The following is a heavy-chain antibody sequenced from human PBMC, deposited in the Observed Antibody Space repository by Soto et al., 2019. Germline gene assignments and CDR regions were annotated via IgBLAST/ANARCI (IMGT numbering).Heavy chain of an antibody. CDR3: AKGASTTVFAFNDY. J-gene: IGHJ4*02. CDR1: GFPFDDYA. Sequence: EVQLVESGGGLVQPGRSLRLSCAASGFPFDDYAMHWVRQPPGKGLEWVSRISWNSGNLGYADSVKGRFTISRDNAKNSLYLQMNSLRGEDTALYYCAKGASTTVFAFNDYWGQGTLVTVSS. D-gene: IGHD4-17*01. V-gene: IGHV3-9*01. CDR2: ISWNSGNL.